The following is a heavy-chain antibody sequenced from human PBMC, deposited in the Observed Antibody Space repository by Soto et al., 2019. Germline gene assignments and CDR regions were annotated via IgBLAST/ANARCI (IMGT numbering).Heavy chain of an antibody. D-gene: IGHD1-26*01. Sequence: QEQLVESGGGVVQPGTSLRLSCAASGFIFSHYGMHWVRQAPGRGLEWVALISYDGSTKYYADSVKGRFTISRDNPKNMLFLQVNSLRNDDTAVYYCAKRGHMEPTMASYYGLDVWGQGTTVTVSS. CDR2: ISYDGSTK. V-gene: IGHV3-30*18. CDR1: GFIFSHYG. J-gene: IGHJ6*02. CDR3: AKRGHMEPTMASYYGLDV.